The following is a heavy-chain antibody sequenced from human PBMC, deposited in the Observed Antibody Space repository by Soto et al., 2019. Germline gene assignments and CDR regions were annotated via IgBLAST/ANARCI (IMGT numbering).Heavy chain of an antibody. CDR2: LHYGGKS. D-gene: IGHD3-10*01. CDR3: ARQGFGAKHGLVDV. Sequence: QVQLQESGPGLVKPSETLSLTCTVSGGSISDYYCSWFRQSPGKGLEWIGVLHYGGKSDFNPSLRSRVTMSVDTSKNQFYLRLSSVTAADTARYYCARQGFGAKHGLVDVWGQGTTVIVSS. J-gene: IGHJ6*02. V-gene: IGHV4-59*08. CDR1: GGSISDYY.